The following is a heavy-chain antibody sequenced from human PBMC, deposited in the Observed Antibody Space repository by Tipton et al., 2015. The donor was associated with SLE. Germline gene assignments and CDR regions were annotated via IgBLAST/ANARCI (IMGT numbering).Heavy chain of an antibody. CDR2: IYYSGTS. CDR1: GGSISGTSHY. V-gene: IGHV4-39*07. J-gene: IGHJ4*02. Sequence: LRLSCSVSGGSISGTSHYWGWIRQSPGKGLEWLGSIYYSGTSYYNPSLKSRVTISVDTSKNQISLKLRSVTAADTAVYYCAGAWQGYCSGGTCYGLDYWGQGTLVTVSS. D-gene: IGHD2-15*01. CDR3: AGAWQGYCSGGTCYGLDY.